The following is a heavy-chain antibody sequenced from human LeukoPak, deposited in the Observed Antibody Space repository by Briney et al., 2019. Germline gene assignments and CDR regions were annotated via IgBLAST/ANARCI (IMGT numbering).Heavy chain of an antibody. Sequence: SETLSLTCAVYGGSFSGYYWSWIRQPPGKGLEWIGEINHSGSTNYNPSLKSRVTISVDTSKNQFSLKLSSVTAADTAVFFWQRTTYEILTGYYPGLDYWGQGTLVTVSS. CDR3: QRTTYEILTGYYPGLDY. V-gene: IGHV4-34*01. D-gene: IGHD3-9*01. CDR1: GGSFSGYY. J-gene: IGHJ4*02. CDR2: INHSGST.